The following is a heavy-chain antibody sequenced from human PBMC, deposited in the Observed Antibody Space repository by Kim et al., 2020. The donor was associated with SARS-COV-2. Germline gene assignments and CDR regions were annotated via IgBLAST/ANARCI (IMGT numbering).Heavy chain of an antibody. Sequence: NLVKGPFTISRDNTKNSLYLKMNSLRAEDTAVYYCAGGGSTVAAGSIDYWGQGTLVTVSS. J-gene: IGHJ4*02. CDR3: AGGGSTVAAGSIDY. V-gene: IGHV3-11*01. D-gene: IGHD6-13*01.